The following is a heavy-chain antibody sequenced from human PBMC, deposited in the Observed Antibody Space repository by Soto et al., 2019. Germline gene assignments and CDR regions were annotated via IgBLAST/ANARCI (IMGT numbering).Heavy chain of an antibody. CDR3: ARGIAAAAARGMDV. D-gene: IGHD6-13*01. CDR1: GYTFTGYY. V-gene: IGHV1-2*04. Sequence: QVQLVQSGAEVKKPGASVKVSCKASGYTFTGYYMHWVRQAPGQGLEWMGWINPNSGGTNYAQKFQGWVTMTRDTTIRTAYMEMIRLRSDDTAVYYCARGIAAAAARGMDVWGQGTTVTVSS. J-gene: IGHJ6*02. CDR2: INPNSGGT.